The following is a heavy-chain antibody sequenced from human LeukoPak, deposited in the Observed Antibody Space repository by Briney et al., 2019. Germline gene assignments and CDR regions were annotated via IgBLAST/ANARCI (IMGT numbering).Heavy chain of an antibody. Sequence: SETLSLTCAVYGGSFSGYYWSWIRQPPGKGLEWIGSIYYSGSTYYNPSLKSRVTISVDTSKNQFSLKLSSVTAADTAVYYCARHNFGSSVYFDYWGQGTLVTVSS. CDR1: GGSFSGYY. V-gene: IGHV4-34*01. CDR3: ARHNFGSSVYFDY. J-gene: IGHJ4*02. D-gene: IGHD2-2*01. CDR2: IYYSGST.